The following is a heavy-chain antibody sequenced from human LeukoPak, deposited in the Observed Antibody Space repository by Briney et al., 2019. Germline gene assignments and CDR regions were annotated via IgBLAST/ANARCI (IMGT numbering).Heavy chain of an antibody. V-gene: IGHV3-33*08. CDR2: IWYDGSNK. D-gene: IGHD6-19*01. Sequence: GRSLRLSCAASGFTFSSYAMHWVRQAPGKGLEWVAVIWYDGSNKYYADSVKGRFTISRDNSKNTLYLQMNSLRAEDTAVYYCARDRYSSGIDYWGQGTLVTVSS. CDR3: ARDRYSSGIDY. J-gene: IGHJ4*02. CDR1: GFTFSSYA.